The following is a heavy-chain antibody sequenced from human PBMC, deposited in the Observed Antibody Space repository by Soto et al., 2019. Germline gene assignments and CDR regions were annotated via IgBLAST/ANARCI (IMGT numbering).Heavy chain of an antibody. Sequence: QVQLVQSGAEVKKPGSSVKVSCKASGGTFSSYAISWVRQAPGQGLEWMGGIIPIFGTANYAQKFQGRVTITADESTSTAYMELSSLRSEDTAVYYCARDKMYYDFWSGYSDAFDIWGQGTMVTVSS. V-gene: IGHV1-69*01. CDR1: GGTFSSYA. D-gene: IGHD3-3*01. J-gene: IGHJ3*02. CDR3: ARDKMYYDFWSGYSDAFDI. CDR2: IIPIFGTA.